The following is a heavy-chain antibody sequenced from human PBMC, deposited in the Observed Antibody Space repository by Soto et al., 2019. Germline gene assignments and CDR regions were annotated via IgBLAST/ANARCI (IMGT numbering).Heavy chain of an antibody. CDR1: GFIFNTYS. V-gene: IGHV3-21*01. D-gene: IGHD3-3*01. CDR3: ARFGLVTFDC. J-gene: IGHJ4*02. CDR2: ISPSGSYM. Sequence: PGRSRRLSCAASGFIFNTYSMDWVRQAPGKGLEWVASISPSGSYMYYGDSLKGRFTVSRDNAKNSLYLQMDRLRADDTAIYYCARFGLVTFDCWGQGTLVTASS.